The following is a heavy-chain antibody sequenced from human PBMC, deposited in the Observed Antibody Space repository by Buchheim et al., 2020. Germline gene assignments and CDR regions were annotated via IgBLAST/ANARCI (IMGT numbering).Heavy chain of an antibody. CDR2: ISHDGSNK. V-gene: IGHV3-30*18. CDR3: AKWDIVTTTETDY. D-gene: IGHD5-12*01. Sequence: QVQLVESGGGVVQPGRSLRLSCAASGLTFRNYGMHWVRQAPGKGLEWVAVISHDGSNKYYADSVKGRFTLSRDNFKNTLYLQRNSRRAEDTAVYYCAKWDIVTTTETDYCGQGTL. CDR1: GLTFRNYG. J-gene: IGHJ4*02.